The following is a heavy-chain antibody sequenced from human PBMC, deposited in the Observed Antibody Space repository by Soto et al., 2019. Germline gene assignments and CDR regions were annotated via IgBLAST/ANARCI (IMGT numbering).Heavy chain of an antibody. CDR2: INPKTGDT. CDR3: ATGTNGTTGWYHP. V-gene: IGHV1-2*02. D-gene: IGHD1-1*01. J-gene: IGHJ5*02. CDR1: GYTFTDFY. Sequence: QEQLVQSGTEVKKPGASVTVSCKSSGYTFTDFYLHWLRQAPGQGLGWVGWINPKTGDTKSSQKFQGRVTMSRDTSVSTAYIDLTSLTSDDTAMYYCATGTNGTTGWYHPWGQGTRVTVSS.